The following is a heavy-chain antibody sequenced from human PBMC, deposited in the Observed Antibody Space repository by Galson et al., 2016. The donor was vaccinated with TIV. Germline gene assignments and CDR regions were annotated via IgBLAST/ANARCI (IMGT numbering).Heavy chain of an antibody. CDR2: ISSSGFS. V-gene: IGHV4-4*08. J-gene: IGHJ4*02. CDR1: GDSISSSY. Sequence: LSLTCNVSGDSISSSYWSWIRQPPGKGLEWIGFISSSGFSNYNPTLKSRVTMSVDASKKLISLRLSSVTAADTAVYFCANDYGAGYFDHWGQGAVVTVSS. CDR3: ANDYGAGYFDH. D-gene: IGHD4-17*01.